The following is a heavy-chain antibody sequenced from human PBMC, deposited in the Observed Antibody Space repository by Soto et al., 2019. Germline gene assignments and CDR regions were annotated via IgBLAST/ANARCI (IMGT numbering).Heavy chain of an antibody. CDR2: ISGSGGST. CDR3: AKDDHTRVPKRITIFGVVTHFDY. D-gene: IGHD3-3*01. V-gene: IGHV3-23*01. Sequence: EVQLLESGGGLVQPGGSLRLSCAASGFTFSSYAMSWVRQAPGKGLEWVSAISGSGGSTYYAASVKGRFTISRDNSKNTLYLQMNSLRDEDTAVYYCAKDDHTRVPKRITIFGVVTHFDYWGQGTLVTVSS. CDR1: GFTFSSYA. J-gene: IGHJ4*02.